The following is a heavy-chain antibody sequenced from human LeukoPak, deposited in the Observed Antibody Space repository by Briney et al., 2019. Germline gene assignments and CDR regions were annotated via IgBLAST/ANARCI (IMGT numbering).Heavy chain of an antibody. Sequence: ASVKVSCKASGYTFTGYYMHWVRQAPGQGLEWMGWINPNSGGTNYAQKFQGRVTMTRDTSISTAYMELSRLRSDETAVYYGPRVWYDSSGAVWGQGTMVTVSS. J-gene: IGHJ3*01. CDR3: PRVWYDSSGAV. CDR1: GYTFTGYY. V-gene: IGHV1-2*02. D-gene: IGHD3-22*01. CDR2: INPNSGGT.